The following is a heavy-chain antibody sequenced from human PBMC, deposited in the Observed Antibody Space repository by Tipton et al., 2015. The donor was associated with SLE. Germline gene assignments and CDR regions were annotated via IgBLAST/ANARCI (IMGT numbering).Heavy chain of an antibody. Sequence: GSLRLSCAASGFTFSSSEIHWVRQAPGKGLEWVASMNQDGSEEYYVDSVKGRFSISRDNAENSLYLQMNSLRAEDTAVYYCATDASGWYESAFDIWGQGTMVTVSS. CDR1: GFTFSSSE. D-gene: IGHD6-19*01. CDR3: ATDASGWYESAFDI. CDR2: MNQDGSEE. J-gene: IGHJ3*02. V-gene: IGHV3-7*03.